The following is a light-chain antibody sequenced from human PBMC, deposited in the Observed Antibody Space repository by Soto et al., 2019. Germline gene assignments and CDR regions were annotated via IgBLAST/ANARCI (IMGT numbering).Light chain of an antibody. Sequence: QSVLTQPASVSGSPGQSITISCTRSSTDFENYNLVSWYQHCPDKAPKLIIYEGTKRPSEISDRFSGSESDTTASLAISGLRSEDEADYYCAAWDDSLSVSYVFGTGTKLTVL. CDR2: EGT. CDR1: STDFENYNL. CDR3: AAWDDSLSVSYV. J-gene: IGLJ1*01. V-gene: IGLV2-14*02.